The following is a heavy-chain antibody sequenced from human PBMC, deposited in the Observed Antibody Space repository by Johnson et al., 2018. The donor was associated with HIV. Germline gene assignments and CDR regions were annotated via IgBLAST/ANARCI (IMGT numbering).Heavy chain of an antibody. D-gene: IGHD5-12*01. Sequence: QMQLVESGGGVVQPGKSLTLSCVASGLSFSNFGIHWVRQAPGKGLEWVAVISYDGSNKYSADSVKGRFTISRDNSKNTLYLQMNRLRAEDTAVYYCARDQRGDIIPTTYDAFDIWGQGTMVTVSS. V-gene: IGHV3-30*03. CDR2: ISYDGSNK. J-gene: IGHJ3*02. CDR1: GLSFSNFG. CDR3: ARDQRGDIIPTTYDAFDI.